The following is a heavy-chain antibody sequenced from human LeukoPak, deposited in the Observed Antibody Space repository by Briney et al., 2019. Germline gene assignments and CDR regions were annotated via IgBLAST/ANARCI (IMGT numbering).Heavy chain of an antibody. Sequence: SETLSLTCTVFGGSISSSNDYWGWIRQPPGKGLEWIGRIYTSGSTNYNPSLKSRVTISVDTSKNQFSLKPSSVTAADTAVYYCARGNGSGSSLYYYYYMDVWGKGTTVTVSS. CDR2: IYTSGST. D-gene: IGHD3-10*01. CDR1: GGSISSSNDY. CDR3: ARGNGSGSSLYYYYYMDV. V-gene: IGHV4-39*07. J-gene: IGHJ6*03.